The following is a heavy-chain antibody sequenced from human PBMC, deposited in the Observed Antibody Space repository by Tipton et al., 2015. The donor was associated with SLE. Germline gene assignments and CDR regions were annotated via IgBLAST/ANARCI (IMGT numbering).Heavy chain of an antibody. D-gene: IGHD2-15*01. CDR1: GDSLSGQY. J-gene: IGHJ6*03. CDR3: VKSVVVVSPRDYYYYMDV. Sequence: TLSLTCSVYGDSLSGQYWSWIRQPPGKGLEWIGLIYNSGITNYNPSLQSRVTLSVDMSKNQFSLRLSSVTAADTGVYYCVKSVVVVSPRDYYYYMDVRGKGTTVTVSS. CDR2: IYNSGIT. V-gene: IGHV4-59*08.